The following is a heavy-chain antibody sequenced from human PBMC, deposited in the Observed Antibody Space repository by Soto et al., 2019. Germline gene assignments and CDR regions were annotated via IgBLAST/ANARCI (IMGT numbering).Heavy chain of an antibody. CDR1: GYTFRSYD. D-gene: IGHD3-10*01. CDR2: IGSAGDS. CDR3: ARGSKGTYGMDV. J-gene: IGHJ6*02. V-gene: IGHV3-13*01. Sequence: GGSLRLSCAASGYTFRSYDMHWVRQVTGKGLEWVSVIGSAGDSNYAPSVKGRFTISRENAKNSLYLQMNSLRAADTAVYYCARGSKGTYGMDVWGQGTTVTVSS.